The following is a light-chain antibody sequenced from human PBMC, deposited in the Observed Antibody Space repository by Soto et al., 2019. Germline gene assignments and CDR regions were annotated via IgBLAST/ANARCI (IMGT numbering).Light chain of an antibody. V-gene: IGLV1-40*01. Sequence: QSVLTQPPSVSGAPGQRVTISCTGGASNIGANYDVHWYQQRPGTAPKLLIYGTSNRPSGVPDRFSGSKSGTSASLAITGLQAEDEAHYFCQSYDFTLGAFGVVGGGTK. CDR2: GTS. J-gene: IGLJ3*02. CDR1: ASNIGANYD. CDR3: QSYDFTLGAFGV.